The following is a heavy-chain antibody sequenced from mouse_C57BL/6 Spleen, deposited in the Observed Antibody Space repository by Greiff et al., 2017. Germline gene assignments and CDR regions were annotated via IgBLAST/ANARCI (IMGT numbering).Heavy chain of an antibody. V-gene: IGHV1-26*01. CDR2: INPNNGGT. D-gene: IGHD4-1*01. CDR3: ARVPALGFDY. CDR1: GYTFTDYY. Sequence: VQLQQSGPELVKPGASVKISCKASGYTFTDYYMNWVKQSQGKSLEWIGDINPNNGGTSYNQKFKGKATLTVDKSSSTAYMELRSLTSEDSAVYYCARVPALGFDYWGQGTTLTVSS. J-gene: IGHJ2*01.